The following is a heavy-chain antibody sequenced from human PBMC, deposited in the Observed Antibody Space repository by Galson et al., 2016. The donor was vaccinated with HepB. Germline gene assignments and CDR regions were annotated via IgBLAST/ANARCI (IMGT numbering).Heavy chain of an antibody. CDR3: ARLRGLMGKRAGAADFYY. CDR1: GYSFTGYW. Sequence: QSGAEVKKPGESLKISCKGSGYSFTGYWIAWVRQTPEKGLEFMGIVYHDDSDTLYSPSFHGQVTISADKSITTAYLQWSALKPSDTAMYYCARLRGLMGKRAGAADFYYWGQGTLVTVSS. J-gene: IGHJ4*02. CDR2: VYHDDSDT. V-gene: IGHV5-51*03. D-gene: IGHD6-19*01.